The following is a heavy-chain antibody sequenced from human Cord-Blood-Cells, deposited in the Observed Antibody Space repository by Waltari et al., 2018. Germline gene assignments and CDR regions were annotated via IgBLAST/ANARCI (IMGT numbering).Heavy chain of an antibody. Sequence: QVQLVQSGAEVKKPGASVKVSCKASGYTFTSYAINWVRHAIGQGLEWMGWMNPNSCNTGYAQKFQGSVTITRNTSISTAYMELSSLRSEDTAVYYCARGMGSSWAYYYYYMDVWGKGTTVTVSS. J-gene: IGHJ6*03. D-gene: IGHD6-13*01. CDR3: ARGMGSSWAYYYYYMDV. CDR2: MNPNSCNT. CDR1: GYTFTSYA. V-gene: IGHV1-8*03.